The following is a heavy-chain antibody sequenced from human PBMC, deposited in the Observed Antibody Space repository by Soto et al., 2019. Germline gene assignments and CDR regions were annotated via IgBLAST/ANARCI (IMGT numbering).Heavy chain of an antibody. CDR1: GFNLSHPW. CDR3: TTGIYYDILTGYHNVAY. V-gene: IGHV3-15*01. D-gene: IGHD3-9*01. CDR2: IKSKTDGGTA. Sequence: GGSLRLSCVASGFNLSHPWMTWVRQAAGKGLEWVGRIKSKTDGGTAGYAAPVKGRATISRDDSKNTVYLQMNSLKTEDTAVYYCTTGIYYDILTGYHNVAYWGQGALVTSP. J-gene: IGHJ4*02.